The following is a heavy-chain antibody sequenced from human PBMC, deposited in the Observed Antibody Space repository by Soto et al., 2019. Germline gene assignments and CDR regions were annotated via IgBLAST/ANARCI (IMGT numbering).Heavy chain of an antibody. Sequence: QVQLGQSGAEVKNPGASLKVSCKASGYTFTRYDINWVRQATGQGLEWMGWMNPNSGNTAYAQKFQGRITMTRTTTLSTDYTELSILTSENTALYYSAREKVTSGYPDWGQGTLVTVSS. CDR1: GYTFTRYD. V-gene: IGHV1-8*01. J-gene: IGHJ4*02. D-gene: IGHD5-12*01. CDR3: AREKVTSGYPD. CDR2: MNPNSGNT.